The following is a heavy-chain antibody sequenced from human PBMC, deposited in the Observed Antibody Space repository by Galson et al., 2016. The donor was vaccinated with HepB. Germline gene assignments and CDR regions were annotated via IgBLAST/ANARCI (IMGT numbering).Heavy chain of an antibody. D-gene: IGHD4-17*01. V-gene: IGHV3-30*18. CDR3: AKDLVDYGDYDHYDYGMDV. CDR2: ISYDGSNK. CDR1: GFSFDRYG. J-gene: IGHJ6*01. Sequence: SLRLSCAASGFSFDRYGMHWVRQAPGKGLEWVAIISYDGSNKNYADSVKGRFTISRDNSKNMLYLQMYSLRAEDAAVYFCAKDLVDYGDYDHYDYGMDVWGQGTTVTVSS.